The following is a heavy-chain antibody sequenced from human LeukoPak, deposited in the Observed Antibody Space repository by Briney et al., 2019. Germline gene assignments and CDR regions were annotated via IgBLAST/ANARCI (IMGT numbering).Heavy chain of an antibody. J-gene: IGHJ4*02. D-gene: IGHD6-19*01. CDR3: AKAKPPYSSGWYGDFDY. V-gene: IGHV3-23*01. CDR2: ISGSGGST. CDR1: GFTFSSYA. Sequence: PGGSLRLSCAASGFTFSSYAMSRVRQAPGKGLEWVSAISGSGGSTYYADSVKGRFTISRDNSKNTLYLQMNSLRAEDTAVYYCAKAKPPYSSGWYGDFDYWGQGTLVTVSS.